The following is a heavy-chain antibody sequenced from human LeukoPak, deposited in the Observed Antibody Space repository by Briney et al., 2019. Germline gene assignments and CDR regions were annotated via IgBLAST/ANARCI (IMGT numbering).Heavy chain of an antibody. CDR2: INHSGST. V-gene: IGHV4-34*01. CDR1: GGSFSGYY. J-gene: IGHJ4*02. Sequence: SETLSLTRAAYGGSFSGYYWSWLRQPPGKGLEWIGEINHSGSTNYNPSLKSRVTISVDTSKNQFSLKLSSVTAADTAVYYCARGRGWLQVFDYWGQGTLVTVSS. CDR3: ARGRGWLQVFDY. D-gene: IGHD5-24*01.